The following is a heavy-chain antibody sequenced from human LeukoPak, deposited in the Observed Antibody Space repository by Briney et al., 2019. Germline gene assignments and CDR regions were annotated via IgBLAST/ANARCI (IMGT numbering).Heavy chain of an antibody. Sequence: EASVKVSCKASGYTFTDYYIHWVRQAPGQGLEWMGWISAYNGNTNYAQKLQGRVTMTTDTSTSTAYMELRSLRSDDTAVYYCARDTASPIVAGSEIDYWGQGTLVTVSS. J-gene: IGHJ4*02. CDR2: ISAYNGNT. D-gene: IGHD2-21*01. CDR3: ARDTASPIVAGSEIDY. V-gene: IGHV1-18*04. CDR1: GYTFTDYY.